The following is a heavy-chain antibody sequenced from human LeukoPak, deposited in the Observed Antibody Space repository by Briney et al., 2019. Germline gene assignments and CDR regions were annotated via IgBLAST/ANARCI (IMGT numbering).Heavy chain of an antibody. J-gene: IGHJ6*03. CDR2: IRYDGSDR. D-gene: IGHD3-3*01. V-gene: IGHV3-30*02. CDR3: AKNFWSDKYYYYYMDV. Sequence: GGSLRLSCAASGFTFSRYGMHWVRQAPGKGLEWVTFIRYDGSDRYYADSVKGRFTISRDNSENTLYLQMNSLRVEDTAVYYCAKNFWSDKYYYYYMDVWGKGTTVTVSS. CDR1: GFTFSRYG.